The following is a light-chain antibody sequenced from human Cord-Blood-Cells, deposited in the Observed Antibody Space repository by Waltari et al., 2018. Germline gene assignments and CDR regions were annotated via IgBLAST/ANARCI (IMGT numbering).Light chain of an antibody. CDR2: DVS. CDR1: SSDVGGYNY. V-gene: IGLV2-11*01. Sequence: QSALTQPRSVSGSPGQSVTISCTGTSSDVGGYNYVSWYQQHPGKAPKLMIYDVSKRPSAVPDRFSGSKSGHTASLTISGLQAEDEADYSCCSYAGSYTWVFGGGTKLTVL. J-gene: IGLJ3*02. CDR3: CSYAGSYTWV.